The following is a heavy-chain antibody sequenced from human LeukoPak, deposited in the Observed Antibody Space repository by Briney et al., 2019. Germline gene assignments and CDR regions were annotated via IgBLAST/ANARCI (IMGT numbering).Heavy chain of an antibody. D-gene: IGHD6-13*01. CDR2: IYTSGST. CDR3: ARDLGAADDAFDI. V-gene: IGHV4-61*02. Sequence: ASETLSLTCTVSGGSISSGSYYWSWIRQPAGKGLEWIGRIYTSGSTNYNPSLKSRVTISVDTSKNQFSLKLSSVTAADTAVYYCARDLGAADDAFDIWGQGTMVTVSS. CDR1: GGSISSGSYY. J-gene: IGHJ3*02.